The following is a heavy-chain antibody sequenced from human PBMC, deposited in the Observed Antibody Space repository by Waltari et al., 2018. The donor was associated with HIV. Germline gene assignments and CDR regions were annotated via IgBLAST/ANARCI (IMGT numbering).Heavy chain of an antibody. V-gene: IGHV3-23*04. J-gene: IGHJ4*02. CDR3: AKDDSTGSSGYYPFHY. CDR2: IRGSGGST. D-gene: IGHD3-22*01. CDR1: GFPFPTYA. Sequence: EVQLVESGGGLVQPGGSLVLSFAASGFPFPTYATNWVRQAPGKGLEWVSAIRGSGGSTYYADSVKGRFTISRDNSKNTLYLQMNSLRAEDTAVYYCAKDDSTGSSGYYPFHYWGQGTLITVSS.